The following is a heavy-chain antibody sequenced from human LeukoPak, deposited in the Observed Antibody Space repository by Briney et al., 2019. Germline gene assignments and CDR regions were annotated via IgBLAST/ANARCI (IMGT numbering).Heavy chain of an antibody. J-gene: IGHJ5*02. V-gene: IGHV3-11*01. CDR1: GFPFRDYY. Sequence: GSLRLSCAASGFPFRDYYMTWIRQAPGKGLEWVSYISSSGDTIYYADSVKGRFTISRDNAKNSLDLQMNSLRVEDTAVYYCARGYCSSGGCLQNNWFDPWGQGTLVTVSS. CDR3: ARGYCSSGGCLQNNWFDP. CDR2: ISSSGDTI. D-gene: IGHD2-15*01.